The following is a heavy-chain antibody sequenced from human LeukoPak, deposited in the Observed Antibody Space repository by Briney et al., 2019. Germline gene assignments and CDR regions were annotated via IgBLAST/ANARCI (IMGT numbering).Heavy chain of an antibody. CDR3: ATNPATVVNPAYY. D-gene: IGHD4-23*01. V-gene: IGHV1-24*01. J-gene: IGHJ4*02. Sequence: ASVKVSCKVSGYTLTELSMHWVRQAPGKGLEWMGGFDPEDGETIYVQKFQGRVTMTEDTSTDTAYMELSSLRSEDTAVYYCATNPATVVNPAYYWGQGTPVTVSS. CDR1: GYTLTELS. CDR2: FDPEDGET.